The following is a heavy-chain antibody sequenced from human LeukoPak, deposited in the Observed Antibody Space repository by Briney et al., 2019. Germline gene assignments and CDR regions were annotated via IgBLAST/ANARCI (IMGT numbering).Heavy chain of an antibody. J-gene: IGHJ3*02. D-gene: IGHD3-22*01. CDR3: AKGGAITMIVVVTPNAFDI. CDR1: GFTFSSYA. CDR2: ISGSGGGT. V-gene: IGHV3-23*01. Sequence: GGSLRLSCAASGFTFSSYAMSWVRQAPGEGLEWVSAISGSGGGTYYADSVKGRFTISRDNSKNTLYLQMNSLRAEDTAVYYCAKGGAITMIVVVTPNAFDIWGQGTMVTVSS.